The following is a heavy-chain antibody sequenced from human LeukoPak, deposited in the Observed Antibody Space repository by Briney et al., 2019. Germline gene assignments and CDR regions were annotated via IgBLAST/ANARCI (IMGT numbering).Heavy chain of an antibody. CDR2: IYTSGST. Sequence: SETLSLTCTVSGGSISSGSYYWSWIRQPAGKGLEWIGRIYTSGSTNYNPSLKSRVTISVDTSKNQFSLKLSSVTAADTAVYYCARANHEWIHGAFDIWGQGTLVTVSS. J-gene: IGHJ4*02. CDR3: ARANHEWIHGAFDI. V-gene: IGHV4-61*02. CDR1: GGSISSGSYY. D-gene: IGHD1-14*01.